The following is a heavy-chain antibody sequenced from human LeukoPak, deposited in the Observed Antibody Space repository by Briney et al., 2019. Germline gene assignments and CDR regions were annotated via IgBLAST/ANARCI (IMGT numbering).Heavy chain of an antibody. D-gene: IGHD6-13*01. CDR3: ARGVYIAAAQYAY. V-gene: IGHV1-69*04. J-gene: IGHJ4*02. CDR2: IIPILGIA. CDR1: GGTFSSYA. Sequence: EASVKVSCKASGGTFSSYAISWVRQAPGQGLEWMGRIIPILGIANYAQKFQGRVTITADKSTSTAYMELSSLRSEDTAVYYCARGVYIAAAQYAYWGQGTLVTVSS.